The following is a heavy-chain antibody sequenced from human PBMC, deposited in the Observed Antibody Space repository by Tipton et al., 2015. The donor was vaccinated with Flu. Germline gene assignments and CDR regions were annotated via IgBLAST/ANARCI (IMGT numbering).Heavy chain of an antibody. D-gene: IGHD1-1*01. CDR3: ARPAAGWNNAFDI. Sequence: SLRLSCAASGFTLSRYAIHWVRQAPGKGLEWVAAISYDGSKKYYADSVKGRFTISRDISKDTLYVQVNSLRAEDTAVYYCARPAAGWNNAFDIWGQGTMVTVS. CDR2: ISYDGSKK. CDR1: GFTLSRYA. V-gene: IGHV3-30*04. J-gene: IGHJ3*02.